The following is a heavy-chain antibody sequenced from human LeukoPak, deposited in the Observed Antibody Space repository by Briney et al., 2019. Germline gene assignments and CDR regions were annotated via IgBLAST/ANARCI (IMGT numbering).Heavy chain of an antibody. CDR2: IKQDGSEK. D-gene: IGHD3-16*01. J-gene: IGHJ3*02. CDR3: ARVQGRISAWGAFDI. V-gene: IGHV3-7*01. CDR1: GFTFSDYW. Sequence: GGSLRLSCAGSGFTFSDYWMHWVRQAPGKGLEWVANIKQDGSEKFYVDSVKGRFTISRDNAKNSLYLQMNSLRAEDTAVYYCARVQGRISAWGAFDIWGQGTEVTVSS.